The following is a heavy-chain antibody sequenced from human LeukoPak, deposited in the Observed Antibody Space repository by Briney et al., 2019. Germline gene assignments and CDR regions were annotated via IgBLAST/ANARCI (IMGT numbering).Heavy chain of an antibody. V-gene: IGHV4-59*01. CDR1: GGSISSYY. D-gene: IGHD1-26*01. J-gene: IGHJ5*01. Sequence: SETLSLTCTVSGGSISSYYWSWIRQPPGKGLEWIGYIYYSGSTNYNPSLKSRVTISVDTSKNQFSLKLSSVTAADTAVSYCARAPGSVLGATRGWFDSWGQGTLVTVSS. CDR2: IYYSGST. CDR3: ARAPGSVLGATRGWFDS.